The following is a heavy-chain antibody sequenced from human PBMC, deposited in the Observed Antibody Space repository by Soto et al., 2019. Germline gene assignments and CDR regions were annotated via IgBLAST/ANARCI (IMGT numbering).Heavy chain of an antibody. Sequence: GGSLRLSCAGSGFPFSSYSMNWVRQALGKGLQWVSSISSSSSYIYYADSGKGRFTICRDNAKNSLYLQMNSLRAEDTAVYYCAREDRLTMVGGVIPLYSWSAPWGQGTLVTVSS. J-gene: IGHJ5*02. V-gene: IGHV3-21*01. CDR2: ISSSSSYI. CDR1: GFPFSSYS. D-gene: IGHD3-10*01. CDR3: AREDRLTMVGGVIPLYSWSAP.